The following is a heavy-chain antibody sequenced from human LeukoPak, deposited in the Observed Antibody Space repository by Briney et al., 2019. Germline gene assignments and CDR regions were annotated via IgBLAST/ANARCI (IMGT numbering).Heavy chain of an antibody. CDR2: IDNNGGST. D-gene: IGHD1-1*01. J-gene: IGHJ3*02. CDR1: GFTFSTYA. V-gene: IGHV3-64*04. CDR3: ARVGTLDAFDI. Sequence: GGSLRLSCSASGFTFSTYAMHWVRQAPGKGLDYVSAIDNNGGSTYYADSVKGRFTISRDNAKNSLYVQMNSLRDEDTAMYYCARVGTLDAFDICGQGTMVTVSS.